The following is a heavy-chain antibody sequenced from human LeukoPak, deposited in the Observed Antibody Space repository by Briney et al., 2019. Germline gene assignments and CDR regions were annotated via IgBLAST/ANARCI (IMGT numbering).Heavy chain of an antibody. CDR2: IYENGGTT. D-gene: IGHD1-20*01. Sequence: PGGSLRLSCVGSGSTFRSHAMSWVRQAPEKGLEFVSGIYENGGTTYYADSVKGRFSISRDNSKNTLYLQMNSLRVEDTAVYFCARGTNWSPLDFDFWGQGTQVTVSS. V-gene: IGHV3-23*01. CDR1: GSTFRSHA. J-gene: IGHJ4*02. CDR3: ARGTNWSPLDFDF.